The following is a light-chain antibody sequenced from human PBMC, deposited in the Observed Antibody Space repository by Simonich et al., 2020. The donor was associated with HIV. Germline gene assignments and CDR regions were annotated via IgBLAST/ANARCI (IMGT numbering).Light chain of an antibody. J-gene: IGKJ2*01. V-gene: IGKV6-21*01. CDR2: YAS. Sequence: EIVLTQSPYFQSVTPKQNVTIPCLARQRIGTSLHWYQQKPDKSPKLHCKYASQSFSGVPSRFSGSGSGTDFTLTINSLEAEDAATYYCQQSSSLPHTFGQGTKLEIK. CDR1: QRIGTS. CDR3: QQSSSLPHT.